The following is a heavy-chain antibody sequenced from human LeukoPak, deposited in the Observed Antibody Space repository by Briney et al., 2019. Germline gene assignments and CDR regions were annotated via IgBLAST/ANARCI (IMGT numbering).Heavy chain of an antibody. CDR2: ISGSNT. D-gene: IGHD2-8*01. J-gene: IGHJ4*02. CDR1: GFSFSSNA. V-gene: IGHV3-23*01. Sequence: GGSLRLSCLASGFSFSSNAMNWVRQAPGKGLEWVSGISGSNTYYADSVKGRFTISRDSSKNTMDLQMNNLRAEDTAVYYCSKDGCVNGICYFEKWGQGTLVTVSP. CDR3: SKDGCVNGICYFEK.